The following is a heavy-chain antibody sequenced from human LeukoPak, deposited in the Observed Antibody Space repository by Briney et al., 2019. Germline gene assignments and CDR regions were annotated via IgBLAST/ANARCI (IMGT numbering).Heavy chain of an antibody. Sequence: PGGSLRLSCAASGFTVSSNYMSWVRQAPGKGLEWVSVIYSGGSTYYADSVKGRFTISRDNSKNTLYLQMNSPRAEDTAVYYCARVGAHDYGDPLDYWGQGTLVTVSS. J-gene: IGHJ4*02. CDR3: ARVGAHDYGDPLDY. CDR1: GFTVSSNY. D-gene: IGHD4-17*01. CDR2: IYSGGST. V-gene: IGHV3-53*01.